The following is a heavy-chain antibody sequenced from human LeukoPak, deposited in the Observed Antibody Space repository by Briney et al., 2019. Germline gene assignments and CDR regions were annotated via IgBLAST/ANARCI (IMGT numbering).Heavy chain of an antibody. J-gene: IGHJ3*02. V-gene: IGHV3-7*01. Sequence: GGSLRLTCADSGFTFSSYWMIWVRQPPGKGLEWVANINEDGGQKNYAAAVKGPFTISRSNAKNSLYLQMNSLRAEDTAVYYCTRDTTTILRWFGESRAYVAFDIWGEGTMVTASS. CDR1: GFTFSSYW. D-gene: IGHD3-10*01. CDR2: INEDGGQK. CDR3: TRDTTTILRWFGESRAYVAFDI.